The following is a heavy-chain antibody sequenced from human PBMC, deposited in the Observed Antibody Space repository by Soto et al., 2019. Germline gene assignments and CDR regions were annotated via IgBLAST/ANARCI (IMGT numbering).Heavy chain of an antibody. CDR3: AVSSGYDHNYYYYYYGMDV. Sequence: GGSLRLSCAASGFTFSSYWMSWVRQAPGKGLEWVANIKQDGSEKYYVDSVKGRFTISRDNAKNSLYLQMNSLRAEDTAVYYCAVSSGYDHNYYYYYYGMDVWGQGTTVTVSS. CDR2: IKQDGSEK. CDR1: GFTFSSYW. J-gene: IGHJ6*02. D-gene: IGHD5-12*01. V-gene: IGHV3-7*05.